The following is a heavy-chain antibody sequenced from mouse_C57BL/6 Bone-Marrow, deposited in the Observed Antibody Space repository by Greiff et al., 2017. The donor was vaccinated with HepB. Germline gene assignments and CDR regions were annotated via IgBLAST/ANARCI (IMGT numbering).Heavy chain of an antibody. CDR1: GFTFSSYG. J-gene: IGHJ2*01. CDR3: AREEGGRDY. V-gene: IGHV5-6*01. CDR2: ISSGGSYT. Sequence: VQLKQSGGDLVKPGGSLKLSCAASGFTFSSYGMSWVRQTPDKRLEWVATISSGGSYTYYPDSVKGRFTISRDNAKNTLYLQMSSLKSEDTAMYYCAREEGGRDYWGQGTTLTVSS.